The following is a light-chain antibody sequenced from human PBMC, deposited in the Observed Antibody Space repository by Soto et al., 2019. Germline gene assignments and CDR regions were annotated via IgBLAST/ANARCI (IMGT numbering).Light chain of an antibody. Sequence: QSALTQPRSVSGSPGQSVTISCTGTNSDIGNYNYVSWYQQHPGKAPKVMIYDVSKRPSGVPDRFSGSKSGNTASLTISGLQAEDEADYYCSSYAGSSNVFGTGTKLTVL. CDR3: SSYAGSSNV. J-gene: IGLJ1*01. V-gene: IGLV2-11*01. CDR1: NSDIGNYNY. CDR2: DVS.